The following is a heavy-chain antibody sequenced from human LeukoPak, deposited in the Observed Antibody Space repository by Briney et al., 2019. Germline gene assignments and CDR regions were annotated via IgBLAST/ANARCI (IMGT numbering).Heavy chain of an antibody. J-gene: IGHJ4*02. D-gene: IGHD3-22*01. CDR3: ARVKSSGYFEFDY. Sequence: GASVKVSCKASGYTFTGYYMHWVRQAPGQGLEWMGWINPNSGGTNYAQKFQGRVTMTRDTSISTAYMELSRLRSDDTAVYYCARVKSSGYFEFDYWGQGTLVTASS. CDR2: INPNSGGT. CDR1: GYTFTGYY. V-gene: IGHV1-2*02.